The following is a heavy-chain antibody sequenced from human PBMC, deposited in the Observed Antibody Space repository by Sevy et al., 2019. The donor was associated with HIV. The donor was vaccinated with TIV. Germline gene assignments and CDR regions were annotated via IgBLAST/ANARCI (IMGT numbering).Heavy chain of an antibody. CDR3: AKDRGSLLWAYYFDY. V-gene: IGHV3-23*01. Sequence: GGSLRLSCAASGFTFSSYAMSWARQAPGKGLEWVSAISGSGGSTYYADSVKGRFTISRDNSKNTLYLQMNSLRAEDTAVYYCAKDRGSLLWAYYFDYWGQGTLVTVSS. D-gene: IGHD3-10*01. J-gene: IGHJ4*02. CDR1: GFTFSSYA. CDR2: ISGSGGST.